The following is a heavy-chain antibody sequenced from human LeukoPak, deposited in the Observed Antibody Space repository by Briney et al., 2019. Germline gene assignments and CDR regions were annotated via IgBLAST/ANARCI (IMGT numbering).Heavy chain of an antibody. CDR1: GFTFSTYS. CDR3: ARDSGSGWYCLDY. CDR2: ISSSSSTI. Sequence: GGSLRLSCTASGFTFSTYSMSWVRQAPGKGLEWVSYISSSSSTIYYADSVKGRFTISRDNAKNSLYLQMNSLRDEDTAVYYCARDSGSGWYCLDYWGQGTLVTVSS. J-gene: IGHJ4*02. D-gene: IGHD6-19*01. V-gene: IGHV3-48*02.